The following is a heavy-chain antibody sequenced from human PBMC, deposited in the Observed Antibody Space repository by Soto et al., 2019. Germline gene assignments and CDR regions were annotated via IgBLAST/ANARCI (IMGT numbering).Heavy chain of an antibody. J-gene: IGHJ6*02. CDR2: ISGSGGST. V-gene: IGHV3-23*01. Sequence: GGSLRLSCAASGFTFSSYAMSWVRQAPGKGLEWVSAISGSGGSTYYADSVKGRFTISRDNSKNTLYLQMNSLKASDTAVYYCARHLHSGWLYGLGVWGQGTTVTVSS. CDR1: GFTFSSYA. CDR3: ARHLHSGWLYGLGV. D-gene: IGHD6-19*01.